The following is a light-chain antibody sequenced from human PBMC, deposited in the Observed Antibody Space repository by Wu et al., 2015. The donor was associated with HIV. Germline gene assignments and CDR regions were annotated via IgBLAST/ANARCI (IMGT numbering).Light chain of an antibody. Sequence: DIQMTQSPSTLSASVGDRVTITCRASQSISSWLAWYQQKPGKAPKLLIYKTSSLESGVPSRFSGSGSGTEFTLTISSMQSEDVAVYYCQQFXDWPTWTFGQGTKVEIK. CDR2: KTS. CDR3: QQFXDWPTWT. V-gene: IGKV1-5*03. CDR1: QSISSW. J-gene: IGKJ1*01.